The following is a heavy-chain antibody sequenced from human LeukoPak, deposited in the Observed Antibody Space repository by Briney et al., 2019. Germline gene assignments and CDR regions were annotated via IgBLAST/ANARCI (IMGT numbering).Heavy chain of an antibody. Sequence: ASVKVSCKASGYTFTSYGISWVRQAPGQGLEWMGWISAYNGNTNYAQKLQGRVTMTTDTSTSTAYMELRSLRSDDTAVYYYARIVVPAAMYQFGSGLNWFDPWGQGTLVTVSS. CDR1: GYTFTSYG. J-gene: IGHJ5*02. CDR2: ISAYNGNT. V-gene: IGHV1-18*01. D-gene: IGHD2-2*01. CDR3: ARIVVPAAMYQFGSGLNWFDP.